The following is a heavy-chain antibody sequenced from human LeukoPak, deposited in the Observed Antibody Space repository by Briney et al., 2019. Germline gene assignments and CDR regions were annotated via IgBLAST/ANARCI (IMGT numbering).Heavy chain of an antibody. CDR2: IYTSGST. J-gene: IGHJ4*02. CDR1: GRSISRVRYD. D-gene: IGHD5-12*01. V-gene: IGHV4-61*09. Sequence: PSQTLSLTCTVSGRSISRVRYDWSWVRQPAGTGLEWVGHIYTSGSTNYNPSLESRVTISVDTYKNQFSLKLSSVTAADAAVYYCARVKGYALDYWGQGTLVTVSS. CDR3: ARVKGYALDY.